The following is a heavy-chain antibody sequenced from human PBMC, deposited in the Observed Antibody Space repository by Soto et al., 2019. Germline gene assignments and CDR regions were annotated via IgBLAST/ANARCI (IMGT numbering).Heavy chain of an antibody. D-gene: IGHD3-22*01. J-gene: IGHJ4*02. CDR2: IWFDGSNK. CDR3: ARGVGDYYDSSGYLES. CDR1: GFTFSSYG. V-gene: IGHV3-33*01. Sequence: ESGGGVVQPGRSLRLSCAASGFTFSSYGMHWVRQAPGKGLEWVAVIWFDGSNKYYADSVKGRFTISRDNSRNTLYLQMNSLRAEDTAVYYCARGVGDYYDSSGYLESWGQGTLVTVSS.